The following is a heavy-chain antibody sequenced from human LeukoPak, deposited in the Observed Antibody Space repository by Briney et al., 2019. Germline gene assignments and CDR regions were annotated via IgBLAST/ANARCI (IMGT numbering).Heavy chain of an antibody. Sequence: GGSLRLSCAASEFSVGSNYMTWVRQAPGKGLEWVSLIYSGGSTYYADSVKGRFTISRDNSKNTLYLQMNSLRAEDTAVYYCARGFYIFSWFDPWGQGTLVTVSS. CDR2: IYSGGST. D-gene: IGHD2-15*01. V-gene: IGHV3-53*01. CDR1: EFSVGSNY. CDR3: ARGFYIFSWFDP. J-gene: IGHJ5*02.